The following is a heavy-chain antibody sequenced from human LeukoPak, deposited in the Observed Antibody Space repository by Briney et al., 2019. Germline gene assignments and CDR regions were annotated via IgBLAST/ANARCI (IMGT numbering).Heavy chain of an antibody. CDR2: IHPLDSTT. CDR1: GQSFTNYW. CDR3: ARRYYHSTEFDP. V-gene: IGHV5-51*03. J-gene: IGHJ5*02. Sequence: GESLKIPCKASGQSFTNYWIGWVRQMPGKGLEWMGIIHPLDSTTLYTPSFQGQITISADKSISTAYLQWSSLQPSDTAMYYCARRYYHSTEFDPPGQGALVTVSS. D-gene: IGHD3-22*01.